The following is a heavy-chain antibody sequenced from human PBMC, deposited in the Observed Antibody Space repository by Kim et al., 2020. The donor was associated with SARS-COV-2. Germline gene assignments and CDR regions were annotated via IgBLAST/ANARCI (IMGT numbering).Heavy chain of an antibody. D-gene: IGHD6-6*01. Sequence: YEDSVKGRFSISRDNSNNILYLQMSSLRAADTAMYYCAKPRPHWYFELWGRGTLVTVSS. CDR3: AKPRPHWYFEL. J-gene: IGHJ2*01. V-gene: IGHV3-23*01.